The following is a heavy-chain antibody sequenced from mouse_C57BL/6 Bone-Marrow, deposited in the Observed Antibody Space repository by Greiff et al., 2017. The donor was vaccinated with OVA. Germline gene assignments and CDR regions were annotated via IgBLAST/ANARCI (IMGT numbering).Heavy chain of an antibody. CDR1: GYTFTSYW. CDR2: IDPSDSET. V-gene: IGHV1-52*01. Sequence: VQLQQPGAELVRPGSSVKLSCKASGYTFTSYWMHWVKQRPIQGLEWIGNIDPSDSETHYNQKFKDKATLTVDKSSSTAYMQLSSLTSEDSAVYYCARSDYYGSSYSFAYWGQGTLVTVSA. D-gene: IGHD1-1*01. J-gene: IGHJ3*01. CDR3: ARSDYYGSSYSFAY.